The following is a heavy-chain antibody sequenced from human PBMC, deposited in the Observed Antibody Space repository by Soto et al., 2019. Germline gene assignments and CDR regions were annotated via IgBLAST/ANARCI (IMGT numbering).Heavy chain of an antibody. CDR3: TRYSYGASEY. CDR2: IKSKTDGGTT. Sequence: EVQLVESGGGLVKPGGSLRLSCAASGFTVSNAWMSWVRQAPGKGLEWVGRIKSKTDGGTTEYDAPVKGRFTISRDDSKNTLYLQMKSLKTEDTAVYYCTRYSYGASEYWGQGTLVTVSS. D-gene: IGHD5-18*01. CDR1: GFTVSNAW. V-gene: IGHV3-15*01. J-gene: IGHJ4*02.